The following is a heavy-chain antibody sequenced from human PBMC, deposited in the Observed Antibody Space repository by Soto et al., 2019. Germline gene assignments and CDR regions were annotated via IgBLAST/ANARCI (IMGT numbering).Heavy chain of an antibody. V-gene: IGHV1-3*05. D-gene: IGHD2-15*01. CDR2: INAGNAHT. CDR1: GYTFTNFA. Sequence: QVQLVQSGAEEKKPGASVKVSCKASGYTFTNFAIHWVRQAPGQRLEWMGWINAGNAHTKYSQKFQGRVTITRDTSASTSYMELSSLRSEDTAVYYCARRVAPYYFDYWGQGTLVTVSS. CDR3: ARRVAPYYFDY. J-gene: IGHJ4*02.